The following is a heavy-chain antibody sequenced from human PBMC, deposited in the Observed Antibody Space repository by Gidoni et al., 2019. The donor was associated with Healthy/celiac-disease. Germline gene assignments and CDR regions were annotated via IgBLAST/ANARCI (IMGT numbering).Heavy chain of an antibody. V-gene: IGHV1-69*02. Sequence: QVQLVQSGAEVKKPGSSVKVSCKASGGTFSSYTISWVRQAPGQGLEWMGRLIPILGIANYAQKFQGRVTITADKSTSTAYMELSSLRSEDTAVYYCAMSSGLAWFDPWGQGTLVTVSS. CDR1: GGTFSSYT. CDR2: LIPILGIA. CDR3: AMSSGLAWFDP. D-gene: IGHD6-19*01. J-gene: IGHJ5*02.